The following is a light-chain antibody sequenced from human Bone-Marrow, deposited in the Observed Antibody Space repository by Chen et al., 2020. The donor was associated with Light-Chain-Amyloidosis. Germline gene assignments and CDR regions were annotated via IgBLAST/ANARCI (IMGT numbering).Light chain of an antibody. Sequence: SYELTQPPSVPVTPGQTARITCSGDDLPTKYAYWYQHKPGQAPVLVIHRDTERPSGISERFSGSSSETTATLTISGVQAVDEADYHCQSADSSGTYEVIFGGGTKLTVL. J-gene: IGLJ2*01. CDR2: RDT. V-gene: IGLV3-25*03. CDR3: QSADSSGTYEVI. CDR1: DLPTKY.